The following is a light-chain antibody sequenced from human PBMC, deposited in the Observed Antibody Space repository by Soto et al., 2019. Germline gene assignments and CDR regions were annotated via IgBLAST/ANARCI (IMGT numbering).Light chain of an antibody. V-gene: IGKV3-11*01. Sequence: EIVLTQSPATLSLSPGERATLSCRASQSVSSYLAWYQQKPGQAPRLLIYDASNRATGIPARFSGSGSGTDFTLTISSLEPEDFAVYYCQQYNNWPITFGQGTQLEIK. CDR1: QSVSSY. J-gene: IGKJ5*01. CDR3: QQYNNWPIT. CDR2: DAS.